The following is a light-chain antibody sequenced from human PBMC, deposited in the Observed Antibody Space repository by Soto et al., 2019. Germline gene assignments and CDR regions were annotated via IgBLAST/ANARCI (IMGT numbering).Light chain of an antibody. J-gene: IGKJ4*01. CDR2: GAS. CDR3: QQYGSSPKLT. CDR1: QSVSSSY. V-gene: IGKV3-20*01. Sequence: EIVLTQSPGTLSLSPGERATLSCRASQSVSSSYLAWYQQKPGQAPRLLIYGASSRPTGIPDRFSGSGSGTDVTLTISRLEPDDFAVYYCQQYGSSPKLTFGGGTKVEIK.